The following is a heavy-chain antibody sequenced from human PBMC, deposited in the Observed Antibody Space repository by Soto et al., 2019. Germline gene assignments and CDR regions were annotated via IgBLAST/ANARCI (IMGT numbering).Heavy chain of an antibody. Sequence: EVQLVESGGGLVQPGGSLRLSCEASGFTFSTYSMNWVRQAPGKGLEWISYISSSSNTIYYADSVKGRFTISRDNAQNSLYLQMNSLRAEDTAVYYCALRAGPLGGQGTLVTVSP. CDR2: ISSSSNTI. CDR3: ALRAGPL. J-gene: IGHJ4*02. V-gene: IGHV3-48*01. CDR1: GFTFSTYS. D-gene: IGHD6-13*01.